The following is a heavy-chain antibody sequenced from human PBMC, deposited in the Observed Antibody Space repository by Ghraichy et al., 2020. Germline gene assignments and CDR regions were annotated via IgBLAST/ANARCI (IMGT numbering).Heavy chain of an antibody. CDR2: ISYDGSNK. D-gene: IGHD3-3*01. CDR1: GFTFSSYG. Sequence: GGSLRLSCAASGFTFSSYGMHWVRQAPGKGLEWMAVISYDGSNKYYADSVKGRFTISRDNSKNTLYLQMNSLRAEDTAVYYCAKVYDFWSGYTNYYYYGMDVWGQGTTVTVSS. V-gene: IGHV3-30*18. J-gene: IGHJ6*02. CDR3: AKVYDFWSGYTNYYYYGMDV.